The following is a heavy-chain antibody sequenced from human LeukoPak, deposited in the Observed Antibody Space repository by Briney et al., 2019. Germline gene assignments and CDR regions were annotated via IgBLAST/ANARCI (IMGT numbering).Heavy chain of an antibody. Sequence: SVKVSCKASGGTFSSYAISWVRQAPGQGLEWMGGIIPIFGTANYAQKFQGRVTITADESTSTAYMELSSLRSEDTAVYYCATVEMATINVVDYWGQGTLVTVSS. J-gene: IGHJ4*02. D-gene: IGHD5-24*01. CDR3: ATVEMATINVVDY. V-gene: IGHV1-69*13. CDR2: IIPIFGTA. CDR1: GGTFSSYA.